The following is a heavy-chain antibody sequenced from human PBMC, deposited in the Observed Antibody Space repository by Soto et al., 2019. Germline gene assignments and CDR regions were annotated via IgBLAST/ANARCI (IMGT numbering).Heavy chain of an antibody. D-gene: IGHD1-26*01. J-gene: IGHJ6*02. CDR1: GYTFTGYY. CDR3: ARGGVGATHYYGMDV. CDR2: INPNSGGT. V-gene: IGHV1-2*04. Sequence: QVQLVQSGAEVKKPGASVKVSCKASGYTFTGYYMHWVRQAPGQGLEWLGWINPNSGGTTYAQKFQGWVTMTRDTSISTAYMELSRLRSDDTAVYYWARGGVGATHYYGMDVWGQGTTVTVSS.